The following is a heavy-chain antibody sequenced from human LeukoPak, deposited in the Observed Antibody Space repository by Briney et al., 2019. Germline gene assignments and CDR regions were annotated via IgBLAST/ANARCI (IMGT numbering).Heavy chain of an antibody. Sequence: GSLRLSCAASGFTFSSHWMHWVRQAPGKGLEWVANIKQDGSEIYYVDSVKGRFTISRDNAKNSLYLQMNSLRAEDTAVYYCAKIVAAPHYYFDYWGQGTLVTVSS. J-gene: IGHJ4*02. CDR2: IKQDGSEI. D-gene: IGHD5-12*01. CDR1: GFTFSSHW. CDR3: AKIVAAPHYYFDY. V-gene: IGHV3-7*01.